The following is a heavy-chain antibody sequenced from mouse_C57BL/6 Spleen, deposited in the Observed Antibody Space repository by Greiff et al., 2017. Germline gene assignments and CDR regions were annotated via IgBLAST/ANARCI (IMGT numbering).Heavy chain of an antibody. CDR2: IYPSDSET. J-gene: IGHJ3*01. V-gene: IGHV1-61*01. CDR1: GYTFTSYW. D-gene: IGHD4-1*01. Sequence: QVQLQQPGAELVRPGSSVKLSCKASGYTFTSYWMDWVKQRPGQGLEWIGNIYPSDSETHYNQKFKDKATLTVDKSSSTAYMQLSSLTSEDSAVYYGARHWDGAYWGQGTLVTVSA. CDR3: ARHWDGAY.